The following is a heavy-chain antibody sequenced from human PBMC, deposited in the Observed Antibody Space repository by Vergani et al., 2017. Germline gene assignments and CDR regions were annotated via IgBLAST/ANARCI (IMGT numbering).Heavy chain of an antibody. CDR3: ARGGNEITIFGVFEGNYYYYYMDV. V-gene: IGHV4-4*02. J-gene: IGHJ6*03. CDR2: IYHSGST. CDR1: GFTFSSYA. D-gene: IGHD3-3*01. Sequence: QVQLVESGGGVVQPGRSLRLSCAASGFTFSSYAMHWVRQAPGKGLEWIGEIYHSGSTNYNPSLKSRVTISVDKSKNQFSLKLSSVTAADTAVYYCARGGNEITIFGVFEGNYYYYYMDVWGKGTTVTVSS.